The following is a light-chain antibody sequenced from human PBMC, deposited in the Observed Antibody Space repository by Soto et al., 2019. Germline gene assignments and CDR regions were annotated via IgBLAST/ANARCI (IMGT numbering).Light chain of an antibody. CDR3: QTWGSGII. V-gene: IGLV4-69*01. Sequence: PVLTQSPSASASLGASVKLTCTLSSAHSLFAIAWHQQQPDKGPRFLMKLNNDGSHTKGDGIPDRFSGSSSGAERYLTSSSLQSEDEADYYCQTWGSGIIFGGGTKLTVL. CDR1: SAHSLFA. CDR2: LNNDGSH. J-gene: IGLJ2*01.